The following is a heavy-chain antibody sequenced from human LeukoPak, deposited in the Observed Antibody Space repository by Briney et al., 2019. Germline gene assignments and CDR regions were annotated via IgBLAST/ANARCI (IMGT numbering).Heavy chain of an antibody. CDR1: GFAFSSYA. J-gene: IGHJ4*02. V-gene: IGHV3-23*01. D-gene: IGHD6-13*01. CDR2: ISGSGGST. CDR3: AKDWLQSSSSWYRNYFDY. Sequence: GGSLRLSCAASGFAFSSYAMSRVRQAPGKGLEWVSAISGSGGSTYYADSVKGRFTISRDNSKNTLYLQMNSLRAEDTAVYYCAKDWLQSSSSWYRNYFDYWGQGTLVTVSS.